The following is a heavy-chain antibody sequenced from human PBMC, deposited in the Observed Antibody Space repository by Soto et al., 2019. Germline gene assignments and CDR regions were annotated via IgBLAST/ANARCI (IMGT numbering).Heavy chain of an antibody. Sequence: PSETLSLTCAVSGGSISSSNWWSWVRQPPGKGLEWIGEIYHSGSTNYNPSLKSRVTISVDKSKNQFSLKLSSVTATATAVYYCARVLHLGLTIFGVVIGWYDPWGQGTLVTVSS. CDR2: IYHSGST. CDR3: ARVLHLGLTIFGVVIGWYDP. J-gene: IGHJ5*02. D-gene: IGHD3-3*01. CDR1: GGSISSSNW. V-gene: IGHV4-4*02.